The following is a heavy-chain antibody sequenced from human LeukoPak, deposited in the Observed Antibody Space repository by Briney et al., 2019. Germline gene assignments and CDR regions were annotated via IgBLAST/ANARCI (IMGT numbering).Heavy chain of an antibody. Sequence: SETLSLTCTVSGGSISSSSYYWGWIRQPPGKGLEWIGSIYYSGSTYYNPSLKSRVTISVDTSKNQFSLKLSSVTAADTAVYYCASRYGRNAFDIWGLGTMVTVSS. CDR2: IYYSGST. CDR3: ASRYGRNAFDI. V-gene: IGHV4-39*01. J-gene: IGHJ3*02. CDR1: GGSISSSSYY. D-gene: IGHD3-16*02.